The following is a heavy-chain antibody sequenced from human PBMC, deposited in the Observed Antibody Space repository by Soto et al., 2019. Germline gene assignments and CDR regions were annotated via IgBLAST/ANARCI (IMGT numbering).Heavy chain of an antibody. CDR3: ASPLNYCSGGSCYLYFDY. J-gene: IGHJ4*02. CDR2: IYYSGST. D-gene: IGHD2-15*01. Sequence: PSGTLSLTCTVSGGSISSSSYYWGWIRQPPGKGLEWIGSIYYSGSTYYNPSLKSRVTISVDTSKNQFSLKLSSVTAADTAVYYCASPLNYCSGGSCYLYFDYWGQGTLVTSPQ. CDR1: GGSISSSSYY. V-gene: IGHV4-39*01.